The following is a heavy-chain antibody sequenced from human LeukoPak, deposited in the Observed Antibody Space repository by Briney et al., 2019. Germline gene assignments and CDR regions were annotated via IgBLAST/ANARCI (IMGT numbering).Heavy chain of an antibody. CDR1: EFTFSSYN. D-gene: IGHD6-6*01. CDR2: ISSSSKYI. J-gene: IGHJ4*02. CDR3: ARGSIAAH. V-gene: IGHV3-21*01. Sequence: GGSLRLSCVGSEFTFSSYNMNWVRQAPGKGLEWVSSISSSSKYIYYADSVKGRFTVSRDNAKNSLYLQMNNLRAEDTAVYYCARGSIAAHWGQGTLVTVSS.